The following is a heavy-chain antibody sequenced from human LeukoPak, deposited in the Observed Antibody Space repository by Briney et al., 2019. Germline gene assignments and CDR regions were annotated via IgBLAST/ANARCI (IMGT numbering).Heavy chain of an antibody. J-gene: IGHJ4*02. D-gene: IGHD3-3*01. CDR3: ARQRYYDFWSGSPVDY. CDR2: IYYSGST. V-gene: IGHV4-39*01. Sequence: PSETLSLTCTVSGGSISSSSYYWGWIRQPPGKGLEWIGSIYYSGSTYYNPSLKSRVTISVDTSKNQFSLKLSSVTAPDTAVYYCARQRYYDFWSGSPVDYWGQGTLVTVSS. CDR1: GGSISSSSYY.